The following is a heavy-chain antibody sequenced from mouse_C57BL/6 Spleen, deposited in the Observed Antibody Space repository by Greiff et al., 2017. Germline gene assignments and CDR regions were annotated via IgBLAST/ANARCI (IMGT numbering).Heavy chain of an antibody. D-gene: IGHD2-3*01. Sequence: EVKVEESGGGLVKPGGSLKLSCAASGFTFSSYAMSWVRQTPEKRLEWVATISDGGSYTYYPDNVKGRFTISRDNAKNNLYLQMSHLKSEDTAMYYCARDNDGSFDYWGQGTTLTVSS. V-gene: IGHV5-4*01. CDR1: GFTFSSYA. J-gene: IGHJ2*01. CDR2: ISDGGSYT. CDR3: ARDNDGSFDY.